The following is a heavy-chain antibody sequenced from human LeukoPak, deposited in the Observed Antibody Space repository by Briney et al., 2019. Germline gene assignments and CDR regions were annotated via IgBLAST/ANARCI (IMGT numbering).Heavy chain of an antibody. J-gene: IGHJ4*01. Sequence: PSETLSLTCTVSSGSISSYYWGWIRQPPGKGLEWIASFYYSGNTYYNPSLKSRVTISVDTSKNQFSLKLTSVTAADTAVYYCARYYYDRSGTVFDYWGQGTLVTVSS. CDR2: FYYSGNT. V-gene: IGHV4-39*07. D-gene: IGHD3-22*01. CDR3: ARYYYDRSGTVFDY. CDR1: SGSISSYY.